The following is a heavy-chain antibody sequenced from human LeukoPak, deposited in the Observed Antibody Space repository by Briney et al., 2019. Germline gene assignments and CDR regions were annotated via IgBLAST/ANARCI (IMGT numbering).Heavy chain of an antibody. J-gene: IGHJ5*02. V-gene: IGHV4-39*07. D-gene: IGHD3-22*01. CDR1: GGSISSSSYY. Sequence: PSETLSLTCTVSGGSISSSSYYWGWIRQPPGKGLEWIGSIYYSGSTYYNPSLKSRVTISVDTSKNQFSLKLSSVTAADTAVYYCARGNDSSGYYRPWGQGTLVTVSS. CDR2: IYYSGST. CDR3: ARGNDSSGYYRP.